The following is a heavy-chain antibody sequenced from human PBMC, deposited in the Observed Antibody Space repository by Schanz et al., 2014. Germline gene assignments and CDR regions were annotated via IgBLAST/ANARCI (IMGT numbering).Heavy chain of an antibody. V-gene: IGHV3-11*03. Sequence: QVHLLESGGGLVEPGGSLRLSCAASGFSFSDYYMSWIRQAREKGLEWISFINTGSNYINYADSVKGRFTISRDNTKNSLFLQLNSLRADDTAVYYCARNRGSGGQNWYFDLWGRGTLXTVSS. CDR3: ARNRGSGGQNWYFDL. CDR2: INTGSNYI. D-gene: IGHD1-26*01. CDR1: GFSFSDYY. J-gene: IGHJ2*01.